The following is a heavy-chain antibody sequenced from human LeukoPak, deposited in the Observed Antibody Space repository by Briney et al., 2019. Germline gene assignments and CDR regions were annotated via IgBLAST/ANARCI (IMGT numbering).Heavy chain of an antibody. V-gene: IGHV4-39*01. CDR1: GGSISSSSYY. CDR2: IYYSGST. D-gene: IGHD3-10*01. J-gene: IGHJ3*02. Sequence: SETLSLTCTVSGGSISSSSYYWGWIRQPPGKGLEWIGSIYYSGSTYYNPSLKSRVTISVDTSKNQFSRKLSSVTAADTAVYYCASPPTMVRGNAFDIWGQGTMVTVSS. CDR3: ASPPTMVRGNAFDI.